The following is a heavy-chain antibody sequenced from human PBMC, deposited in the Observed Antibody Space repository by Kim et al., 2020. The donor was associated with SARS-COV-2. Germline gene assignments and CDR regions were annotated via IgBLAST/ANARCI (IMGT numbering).Heavy chain of an antibody. CDR3: TTDGPYYDSIVDY. J-gene: IGHJ4*02. D-gene: IGHD3-22*01. Sequence: AAPVEGRATIATDDSKNTLYLQMNSLKTEDTAVYDCTTDGPYYDSIVDYWGQGTLVTVSS. V-gene: IGHV3-15*01.